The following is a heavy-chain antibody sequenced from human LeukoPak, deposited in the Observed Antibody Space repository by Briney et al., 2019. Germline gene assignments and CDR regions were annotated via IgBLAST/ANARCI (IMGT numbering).Heavy chain of an antibody. CDR1: GFTFSSYG. CDR3: AKDAVGGTYVRYFDS. Sequence: SGGPLRLSCAASGFTFSSYGMSWVRRGPGKGLEWVSGISGSGGTTYYADSVKGRFTISRDNSKNTLYLQMNSLRAEDTAEYYCAKDAVGGTYVRYFDSWGQGTLVTVSS. D-gene: IGHD1-26*01. J-gene: IGHJ4*02. CDR2: ISGSGGTT. V-gene: IGHV3-23*01.